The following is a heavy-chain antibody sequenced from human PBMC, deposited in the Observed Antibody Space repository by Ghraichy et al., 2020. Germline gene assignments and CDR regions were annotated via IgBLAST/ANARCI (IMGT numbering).Heavy chain of an antibody. V-gene: IGHV4-39*01. D-gene: IGHD2/OR15-2a*01. Sequence: SETLSLTCTVSGGSISSSSYYWGWIRQPPEKGLEWIGSMYYSETTYYDPSLKSRVTISVDTSKNQFSLKLSSVTAADTAVYYCARQDYFYYCMDVWGKGTTVTVSS. CDR1: GGSISSSSYY. CDR3: ARQDYFYYCMDV. CDR2: MYYSETT. J-gene: IGHJ6*03.